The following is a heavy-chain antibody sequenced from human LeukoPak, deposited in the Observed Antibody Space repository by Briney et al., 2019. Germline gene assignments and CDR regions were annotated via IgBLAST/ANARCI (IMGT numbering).Heavy chain of an antibody. J-gene: IGHJ4*02. CDR3: ARSGRSYYDSSGYYTALDY. CDR1: GGSITSYY. CDR2: IYTSGST. D-gene: IGHD3-22*01. V-gene: IGHV4-4*07. Sequence: KASETLSLTCIVSGGSITSYYWSWIRQPAGKGLEWIGRIYTSGSTNYNPSLKSRVTMSVDTSKNQFSLKLSSVNAADTAVYYCARSGRSYYDSSGYYTALDYWGQGTLVTASS.